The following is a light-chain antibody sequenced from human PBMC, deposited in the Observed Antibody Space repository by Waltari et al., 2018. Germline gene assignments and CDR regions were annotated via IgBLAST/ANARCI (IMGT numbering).Light chain of an antibody. Sequence: EIVMTQSPATLSVSPGERATLSCRASQSVSSNLAWYQQKPGQAPRLLIYGASAMATGIPARFSGSGSVTEFTLTISSLQSEDFAVYYCQQYNNWPAWTFGQGTKVEIK. CDR3: QQYNNWPAWT. V-gene: IGKV3-15*01. CDR2: GAS. J-gene: IGKJ1*01. CDR1: QSVSSN.